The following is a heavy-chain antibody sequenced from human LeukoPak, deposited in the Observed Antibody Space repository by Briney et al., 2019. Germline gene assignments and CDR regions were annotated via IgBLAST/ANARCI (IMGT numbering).Heavy chain of an antibody. CDR2: INHSGST. Sequence: SETLSLTCAVYGGSFSGYYWSWIRQPPGKGLEWIGEINHSGSTNYNPSLKSRVTISVDTSKNQFSLKLSSVTAADTAVYYCARASNYGTTGTTWEALDIWGQGTMVTVSS. V-gene: IGHV4-34*01. CDR1: GGSFSGYY. J-gene: IGHJ3*02. D-gene: IGHD1-1*01. CDR3: ARASNYGTTGTTWEALDI.